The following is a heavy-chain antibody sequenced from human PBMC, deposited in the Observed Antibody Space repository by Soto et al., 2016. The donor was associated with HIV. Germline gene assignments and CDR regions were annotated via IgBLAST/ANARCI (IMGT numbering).Heavy chain of an antibody. CDR3: ARRPYYFDSSGYYLDY. J-gene: IGHJ4*02. D-gene: IGHD3-22*01. Sequence: KGRFTISRDKSKNTLYLQMNSLRVEDTAVYYCARRPYYFDSSGYYLDYWGPGTLVTVSS. V-gene: IGHV3-66*04.